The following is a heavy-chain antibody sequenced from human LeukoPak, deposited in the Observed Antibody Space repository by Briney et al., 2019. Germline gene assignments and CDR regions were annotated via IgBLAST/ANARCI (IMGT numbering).Heavy chain of an antibody. J-gene: IGHJ6*02. D-gene: IGHD3-3*01. CDR3: VRSGGYYDFWSGYYGGYYYYGMDV. CDR2: ISYDGSNK. CDR1: GFTFSSYG. Sequence: GGSLRLSCAASGFTFSSYGMHWVRQAPGKGLEWLAVISYDGSNKYYADSVKGRFTISRDNSKNTLYLQMSSLRAEDTAVYYCVRSGGYYDFWSGYYGGYYYYGMDVWGQGTTVTVSS. V-gene: IGHV3-30*03.